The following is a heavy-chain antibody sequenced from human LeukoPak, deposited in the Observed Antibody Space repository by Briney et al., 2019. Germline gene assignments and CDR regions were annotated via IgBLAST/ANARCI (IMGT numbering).Heavy chain of an antibody. J-gene: IGHJ4*02. V-gene: IGHV3-21*01. CDR1: GFTFSSHS. CDR3: AKSRIDY. Sequence: GGSLRLSCAASGFTFSSHSMNWVRQAPGKGLEWVSSISSSSSHIYYADSVRGRFTISRDNAKNSLYLQMNSLRAEDTAVYYCAKSRIDYWGQGTLVTVSS. CDR2: ISSSSSHI.